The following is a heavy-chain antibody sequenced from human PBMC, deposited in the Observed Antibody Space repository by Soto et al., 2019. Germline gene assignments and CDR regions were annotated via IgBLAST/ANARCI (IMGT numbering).Heavy chain of an antibody. CDR1: GGSIYRGDYY. CDR3: ARDSGLWFGDTYYYYGMDV. D-gene: IGHD3-10*01. V-gene: IGHV4-30-4*01. Sequence: LSLTCSVSGGSIYRGDYYWSWIRQAPGKGLEWIGYIEYSGNTYYNPSLKGRLSISVDTSKSRFSLNLRSVNAADTAIYYCARDSGLWFGDTYYYYGMDVWGQGTTVTVSS. CDR2: IEYSGNT. J-gene: IGHJ6*02.